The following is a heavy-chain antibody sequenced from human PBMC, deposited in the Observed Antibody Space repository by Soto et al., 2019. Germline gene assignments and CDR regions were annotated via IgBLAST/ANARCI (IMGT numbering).Heavy chain of an antibody. D-gene: IGHD3-9*01. CDR3: ARDVYYDILTGYSNHNWFDP. CDR1: GGTFSSYA. Sequence: SVKVSCKASGGTFSSYAISWVRQAPGQGLEWMGGIIPIFGTANYAQKFQGRVTITADESTSTAYMELSSLRSEDTAVYYCARDVYYDILTGYSNHNWFDPWGQGTLVTVS. J-gene: IGHJ5*02. V-gene: IGHV1-69*13. CDR2: IIPIFGTA.